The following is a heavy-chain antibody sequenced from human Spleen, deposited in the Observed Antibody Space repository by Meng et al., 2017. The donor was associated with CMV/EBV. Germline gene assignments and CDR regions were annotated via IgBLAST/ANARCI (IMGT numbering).Heavy chain of an antibody. CDR1: GFTFSDYY. D-gene: IGHD1-26*01. V-gene: IGHV3-7*03. J-gene: IGHJ5*02. CDR3: ARDPVGASIP. CDR2: MNQDRTQI. Sequence: GESLKISCAASGFTFSDYYMSWVRQAPGKGLEWVANMNQDRTQIYYVDSVKGRFTISRANAKNSLYLQMSSLRAEDTAVYYCARDPVGASIPWGQGTLVTVSS.